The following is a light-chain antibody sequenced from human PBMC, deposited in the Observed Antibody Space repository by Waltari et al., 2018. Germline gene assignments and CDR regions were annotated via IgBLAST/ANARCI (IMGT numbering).Light chain of an antibody. Sequence: QLVLTQSPSASASLGASVKLTCTLSSGHSSNVIAWLQQQPGKGPRYLMKVNSDGGHSKGDEIPDRFSGSSSGAERYLTISSLQSEDEADYYCQTGGHGTWVFGGGTKLTVL. J-gene: IGLJ3*02. V-gene: IGLV4-69*01. CDR3: QTGGHGTWV. CDR1: SGHSSNV. CDR2: VNSDGGH.